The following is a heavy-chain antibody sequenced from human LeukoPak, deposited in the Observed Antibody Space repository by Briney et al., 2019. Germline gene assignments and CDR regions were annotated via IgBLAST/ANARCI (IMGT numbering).Heavy chain of an antibody. Sequence: ASVKVSCKASGYTFTSYAMHWVRQAPGQRLEWMGWINAGNGNTKYSQKFQGRVTITRDTSASTAYMELSSLRSEDTAVYYCARGGLLWFGEYYPVPWGQGTLVTVSS. CDR3: ARGGLLWFGEYYPVP. J-gene: IGHJ5*02. CDR2: INAGNGNT. D-gene: IGHD3-10*01. CDR1: GYTFTSYA. V-gene: IGHV1-3*01.